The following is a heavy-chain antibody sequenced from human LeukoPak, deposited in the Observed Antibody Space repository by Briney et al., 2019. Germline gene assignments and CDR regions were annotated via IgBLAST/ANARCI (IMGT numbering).Heavy chain of an antibody. V-gene: IGHV5-51*03. Sequence: GESLKISCKGSGLDLNDYWIGWVRQMPGKGLEWMGIISPSRSETQYTLPFQGQVTISVDKSTSTAYLQWSSLKASGTAIYYCAWRKYFSTWLEPWGQGTLVTVSS. CDR1: GLDLNDYW. D-gene: IGHD2/OR15-2a*01. CDR3: AWRKYFSTWLEP. CDR2: ISPSRSET. J-gene: IGHJ5*02.